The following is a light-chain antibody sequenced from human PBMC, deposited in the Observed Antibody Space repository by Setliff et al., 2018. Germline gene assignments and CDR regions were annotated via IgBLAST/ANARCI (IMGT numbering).Light chain of an antibody. CDR3: CSYAGGSTYV. V-gene: IGLV2-23*02. J-gene: IGLJ1*01. CDR2: DVS. Sequence: QSVLTQPASVSGSPGQSIAISCTGTSSDVGAYDYVSWYQQHPDRAPKLMIYDVSKRPSGVSNRFSGSKSGNTASLTISGLQPEDEADYYCCSYAGGSTYVFGTGTKVTVL. CDR1: SSDVGAYDY.